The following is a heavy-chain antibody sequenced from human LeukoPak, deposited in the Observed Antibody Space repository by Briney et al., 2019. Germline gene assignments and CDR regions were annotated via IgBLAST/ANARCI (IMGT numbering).Heavy chain of an antibody. V-gene: IGHV4-4*02. D-gene: IGHD6-13*01. CDR3: ARDSSRWAFDV. Sequence: PSGTLSLTCAVSGGSISSSNWWSWVRQPPGKGLEWIGFIYYSGSTNCNPSLESRVTISVDTSKNQFSLKLSSVTAADTAVYYCARDSSRWAFDVWGQGTMVTVSS. J-gene: IGHJ3*01. CDR1: GGSISSSNW. CDR2: IYYSGST.